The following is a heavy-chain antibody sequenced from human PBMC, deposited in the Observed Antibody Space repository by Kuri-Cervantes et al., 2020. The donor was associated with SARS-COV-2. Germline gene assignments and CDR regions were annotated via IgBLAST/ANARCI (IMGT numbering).Heavy chain of an antibody. Sequence: ETLSLTCTVSGGSVSSGSYYWSWIRQPPGKALEWLAHIFSNDEKSYSTSLKSRLTISKDTSKSQVVLTMTNMDPVDTATYYCARIRFLEWLFVDNWFDPWGQGTLVTVSS. J-gene: IGHJ5*02. CDR1: GGSVSSGSYY. D-gene: IGHD3-3*01. CDR2: IFSNDEK. V-gene: IGHV2-26*01. CDR3: ARIRFLEWLFVDNWFDP.